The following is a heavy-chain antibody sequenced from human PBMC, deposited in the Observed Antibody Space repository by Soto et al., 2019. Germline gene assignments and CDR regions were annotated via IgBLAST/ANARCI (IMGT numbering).Heavy chain of an antibody. Sequence: PSETLSLTCTVSGGSISSYYWSWIRQPPGKGLEWIGYIYYSGSTSYNPSLKSRVTISVDTSKNQFSLKLSSVTAADTAVYYCARRSSSWTQFDYWGQGTLVTVSS. V-gene: IGHV4-59*01. CDR3: ARRSSSWTQFDY. CDR2: IYYSGST. J-gene: IGHJ4*02. D-gene: IGHD6-13*01. CDR1: GGSISSYY.